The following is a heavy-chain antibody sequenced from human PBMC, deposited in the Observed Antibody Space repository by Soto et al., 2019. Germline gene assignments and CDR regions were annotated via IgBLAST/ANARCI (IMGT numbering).Heavy chain of an antibody. Sequence: QVHLVQSGAEVKKPGASVKVSCKGSGYTFTSYGITWVRQAPGQGLEWMGWISAHSGNTDYAQQLQGRVTVARDTATSTAYMELRSMSSDDTAVYYCARGRYGDYWGQGALVTVSS. J-gene: IGHJ4*02. CDR1: GYTFTSYG. D-gene: IGHD1-1*01. CDR3: ARGRYGDY. V-gene: IGHV1-18*01. CDR2: ISAHSGNT.